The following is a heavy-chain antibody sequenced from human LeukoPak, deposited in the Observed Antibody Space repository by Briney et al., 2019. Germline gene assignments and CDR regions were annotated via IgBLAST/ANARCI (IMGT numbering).Heavy chain of an antibody. CDR3: GRSPGWTIAARPLDF. CDR1: GGYFSGYY. J-gene: IGHJ4*02. D-gene: IGHD6-6*01. Sequence: SETLSLTCAVYGGYFSGYYWTWIRQPPGKGLEWIGEINHSRGTNYNPSLKSRVTISVDTSKNQFSLKLTSVTAADTALYYCGRSPGWTIAARPLDFWGQGALVTVSS. V-gene: IGHV4-34*01. CDR2: INHSRGT.